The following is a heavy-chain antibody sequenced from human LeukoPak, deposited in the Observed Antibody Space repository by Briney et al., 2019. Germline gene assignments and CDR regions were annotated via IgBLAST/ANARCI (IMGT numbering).Heavy chain of an antibody. D-gene: IGHD6-13*01. Sequence: SETLSLTCTVSGDSISSSSYYWGWIRQPPGKGLEWIGCIYYSGSTYYYPSLKSRVTISVDTSKNQFSLKLSSVTAADTAVYYCGRRVGAAAMTWFDPWGQGTLVTVSS. CDR3: GRRVGAAAMTWFDP. CDR1: GDSISSSSYY. J-gene: IGHJ5*02. V-gene: IGHV4-39*01. CDR2: IYYSGST.